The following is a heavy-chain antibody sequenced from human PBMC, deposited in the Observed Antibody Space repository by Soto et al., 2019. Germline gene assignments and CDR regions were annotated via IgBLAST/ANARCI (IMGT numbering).Heavy chain of an antibody. Sequence: ASVKVSCKASGYSFTDYHIHWVRQAPGQGLEWLGRINPKSGGTSTAQKFQGWVTMTRDRSISTVYMELTRLRSDDTAVYFCARGHSTDCSNGVCSFFYNHEMDVWGQGTTVTV. CDR1: GYSFTDYH. J-gene: IGHJ6*02. V-gene: IGHV1-2*04. CDR2: INPKSGGT. CDR3: ARGHSTDCSNGVCSFFYNHEMDV. D-gene: IGHD2-8*01.